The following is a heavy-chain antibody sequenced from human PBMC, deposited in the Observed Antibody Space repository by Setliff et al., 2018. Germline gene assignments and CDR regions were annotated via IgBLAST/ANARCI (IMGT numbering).Heavy chain of an antibody. V-gene: IGHV4-59*01. D-gene: IGHD1-26*01. CDR1: GGSISPYY. CDR2: IYYSGST. J-gene: IGHJ6*03. Sequence: PSETLSLTCSVSGGSISPYYWSWIRQPPGKKLEWIGYIYYSGSTKYNPSLKSRVTISVDTSKNQFSLKVSSVTAADTAVYYCARVAGAKVNYMDVWGKGTTVTVSS. CDR3: ARVAGAKVNYMDV.